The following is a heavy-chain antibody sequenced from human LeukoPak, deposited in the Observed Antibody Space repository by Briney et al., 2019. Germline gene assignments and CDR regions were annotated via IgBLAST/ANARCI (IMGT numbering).Heavy chain of an antibody. CDR1: RFTFSSYW. Sequence: GGSLRLSCAASRFTFSSYWMHWVRQAPGKGLVWVSGVNIDGSDTTYADSVKGRFTISRDNAKNSLYLQMSSLRAEDTALYYCASGLSSSWYLNWGQGTLVTVSS. V-gene: IGHV3-74*01. D-gene: IGHD6-13*01. CDR2: VNIDGSDT. CDR3: ASGLSSSWYLN. J-gene: IGHJ4*02.